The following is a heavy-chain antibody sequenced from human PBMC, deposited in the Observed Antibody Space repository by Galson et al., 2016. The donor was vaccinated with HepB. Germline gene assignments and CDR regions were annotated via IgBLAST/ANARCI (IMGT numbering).Heavy chain of an antibody. Sequence: SVKVSCKAPGYRFPTYGTSWVRQAPGQGLEWLGWISANSGNTIYARKFQDRVTMTRDTSASTVHMDLMSLRSDDTAVYYCARDVQFRFDYWGQGTLVTVSS. V-gene: IGHV1-18*04. CDR2: ISANSGNT. D-gene: IGHD4-11*01. CDR1: GYRFPTYG. CDR3: ARDVQFRFDY. J-gene: IGHJ4*02.